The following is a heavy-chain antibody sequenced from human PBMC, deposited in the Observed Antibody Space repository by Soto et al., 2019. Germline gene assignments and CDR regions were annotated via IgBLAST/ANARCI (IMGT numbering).Heavy chain of an antibody. D-gene: IGHD1-26*01. CDR2: ISYDGSNK. V-gene: IGHV3-30*18. Sequence: LRLSCAASGFTFSSYGMHWVRQAPGKGLEWVAVISYDGSNKYYADSVKGRFTISRDNSKNTLYLQMNSLRAEDTAVYYCAKIVGASPLFDYWGQGTLVTVSS. CDR1: GFTFSSYG. CDR3: AKIVGASPLFDY. J-gene: IGHJ4*02.